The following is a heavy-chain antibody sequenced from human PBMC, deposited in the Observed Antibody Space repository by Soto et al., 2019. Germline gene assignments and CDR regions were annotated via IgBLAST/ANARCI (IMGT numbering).Heavy chain of an antibody. J-gene: IGHJ3*02. CDR1: GFTFSDYY. V-gene: IGHV3-11*01. CDR3: ARVSSRHDAFDI. Sequence: QVQLVESGGGLVKPGGSLRLSCAASGFTFSDYYMSWMRQAPGKGLEWVSYITGSGFTIHYADSVKGRFTISRDNAKKSLYLQMNSLRAEDTAVYYCARVSSRHDAFDIWGQGTMVTVSS. D-gene: IGHD6-13*01. CDR2: ITGSGFTI.